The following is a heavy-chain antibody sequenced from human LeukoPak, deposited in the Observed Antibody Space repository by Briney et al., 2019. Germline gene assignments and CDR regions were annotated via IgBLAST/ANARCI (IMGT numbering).Heavy chain of an antibody. D-gene: IGHD3-16*02. J-gene: IGHJ3*02. V-gene: IGHV1-2*02. CDR1: GYTFTGYY. CDR2: INPNSGGA. Sequence: ASVKVSCKASGYTFTGYYMHWVRQAPGQGLEWMGWINPNSGGANYAQKFQGRVTITADESTSTAYMELSSLRSEDTAVYYCARSGDDYVWGSYRYDAFDIWGQGTMVTVSS. CDR3: ARSGDDYVWGSYRYDAFDI.